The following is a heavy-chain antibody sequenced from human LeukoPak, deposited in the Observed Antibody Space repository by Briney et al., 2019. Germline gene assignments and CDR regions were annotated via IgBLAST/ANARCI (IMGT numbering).Heavy chain of an antibody. Sequence: GGSLRLSCAASGFTFSSYAMSWVRQAPGKGLEWVSAISGSGGSTYYADSVKGRFTISRDNSKNTLYLQMNSLRAEDTAVYYCATSYGSSGYYNYWGQGTLVTVSS. CDR2: ISGSGGST. CDR3: ATSYGSSGYYNY. J-gene: IGHJ4*02. V-gene: IGHV3-23*01. CDR1: GFTFSSYA. D-gene: IGHD3-22*01.